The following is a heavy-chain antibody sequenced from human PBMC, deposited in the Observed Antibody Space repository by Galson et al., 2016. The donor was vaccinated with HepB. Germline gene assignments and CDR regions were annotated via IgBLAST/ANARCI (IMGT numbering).Heavy chain of an antibody. V-gene: IGHV5-51*01. CDR2: IYPSDSVT. J-gene: IGHJ5*02. CDR1: GYNFPYYW. Sequence: QSGAEVKKPGESLKISCEASGYNFPYYWVGWVRQMPGKGLEWMGVIYPSDSVTKYSPSFEGHVTISADKSINTVYLQWSSLKASDTATYYCVRDVALWFGDLRGWWCDPWGQGTLVTVSS. CDR3: VRDVALWFGDLRGWWCDP. D-gene: IGHD3-10*01.